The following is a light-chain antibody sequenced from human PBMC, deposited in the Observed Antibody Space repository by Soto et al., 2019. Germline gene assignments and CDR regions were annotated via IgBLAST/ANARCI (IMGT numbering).Light chain of an antibody. CDR2: GAS. CDR1: QSVRSER. CDR3: QQYGSSPLVT. J-gene: IGKJ5*01. V-gene: IGKV3-20*01. Sequence: PGTRSFTPGERATLSCRAIQSVRSERLAGDQHKRGQAPRLLIYGASSRATGIPDRFSGSGSGTDFTLTISRLEPEDFAVYYCQQYGSSPLVTFGQGTRLEIK.